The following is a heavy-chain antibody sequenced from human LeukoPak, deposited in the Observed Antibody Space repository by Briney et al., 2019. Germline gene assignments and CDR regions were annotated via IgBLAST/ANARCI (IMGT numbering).Heavy chain of an antibody. CDR2: INHSGST. Sequence: PSETLSLTCTVSGGSISSGGYYWSSIRQPPGKGLEWIGEINHSGSTNYNPSLKSRVTISVDTSKNQFSLKLSSVTAADTAVYYCARVRDGSHRNAKLDYWGQGTLVTVSS. J-gene: IGHJ4*02. CDR1: GGSISSGGYY. D-gene: IGHD5-24*01. V-gene: IGHV4-39*07. CDR3: ARVRDGSHRNAKLDY.